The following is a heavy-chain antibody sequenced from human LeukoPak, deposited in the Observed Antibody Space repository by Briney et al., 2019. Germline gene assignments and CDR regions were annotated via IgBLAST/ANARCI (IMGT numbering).Heavy chain of an antibody. CDR2: MNPNSGNT. V-gene: IGHV1-8*01. Sequence: ASVKVSCKASGYTFTSYDINWVRQATGQGLEWMGWMNPNSGNTGYAQKFQGRVTMTRNTSISTAYMELSSLRSEDTAVYYCATAGSGSYHKEFDYWGQGTLVTVSS. D-gene: IGHD3-10*01. CDR1: GYTFTSYD. J-gene: IGHJ4*02. CDR3: ATAGSGSYHKEFDY.